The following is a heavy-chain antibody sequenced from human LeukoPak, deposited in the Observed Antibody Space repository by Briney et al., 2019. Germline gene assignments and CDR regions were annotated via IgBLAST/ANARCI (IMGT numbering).Heavy chain of an antibody. J-gene: IGHJ5*02. Sequence: GGSLRLSCAASGFTFSNYSMYWVRQAPGKGLEWLSYISSSGSTIYHADSVKGRFTISRDNAKNSLYLQMNSLRADDTAVYYCARVERSWFDPWGQGTLVTVSS. CDR3: ARVERSWFDP. CDR2: ISSSGSTI. V-gene: IGHV3-48*04. D-gene: IGHD3-3*01. CDR1: GFTFSNYS.